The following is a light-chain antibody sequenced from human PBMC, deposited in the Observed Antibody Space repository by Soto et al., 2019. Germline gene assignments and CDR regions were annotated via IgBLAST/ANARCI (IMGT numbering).Light chain of an antibody. CDR1: SSNIGNNY. CDR3: GTWDSSLSGVV. CDR2: DND. J-gene: IGLJ2*01. Sequence: QSVLTQPPSVSAAPGQKVTISCSGSSSNIGNNYVSWYQQLPGTAPKLLIYDNDERPSGIPDRFYGSKSGTSATLGITGLQTGDEADYYCGTWDSSLSGVVFGGGTKLTVL. V-gene: IGLV1-51*01.